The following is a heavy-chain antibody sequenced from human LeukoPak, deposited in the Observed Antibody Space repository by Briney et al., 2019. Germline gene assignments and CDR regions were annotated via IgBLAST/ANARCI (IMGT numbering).Heavy chain of an antibody. CDR1: GYTVTDYY. J-gene: IGHJ6*02. D-gene: IGHD2-2*01. CDR3: ANDHASGTGCYEDYYGMDV. V-gene: IGHV1-2*02. CDR2: INPNSGGT. Sequence: GASVKVSCKSSGYTVTDYYMQWVRQAPGQGLEWMGWINPNSGGTNYAQKFQGRVTMTRDTSISTVYMEVSRLRSDDTAVYYCANDHASGTGCYEDYYGMDVWGQGTTVTVSS.